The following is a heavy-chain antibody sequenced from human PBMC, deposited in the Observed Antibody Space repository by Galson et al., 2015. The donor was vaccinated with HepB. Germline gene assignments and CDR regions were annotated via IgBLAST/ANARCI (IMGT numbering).Heavy chain of an antibody. D-gene: IGHD5-24*01. CDR1: GFTFSSYA. CDR3: AREDGCNLYYFDY. Sequence: SLRLSCAASGFTFSSYAMHWVRQAPGKGLGWVAVISYDGSNKYYADSVKGRFTISRDNSKNTLYLQMNSLRAEDTAVYYCAREDGCNLYYFDYRGQGTLVTVSS. V-gene: IGHV3-30-3*01. J-gene: IGHJ4*02. CDR2: ISYDGSNK.